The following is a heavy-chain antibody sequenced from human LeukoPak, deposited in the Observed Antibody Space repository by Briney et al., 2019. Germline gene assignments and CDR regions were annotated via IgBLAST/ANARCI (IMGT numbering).Heavy chain of an antibody. CDR1: GGSITDNY. J-gene: IGHJ4*02. Sequence: SETLSLTCTVSGGSITDNYWAWIRQPPGKALEWIGYVFYTGSTNYNPSLVSRVTISADTSTSQFSLRLTSVTAADTAVYYCARHLHTIKSPSGPVGYWGQGIMVTVSS. CDR2: VFYTGST. V-gene: IGHV4-59*08. CDR3: ARHLHTIKSPSGPVGY. D-gene: IGHD2-2*01.